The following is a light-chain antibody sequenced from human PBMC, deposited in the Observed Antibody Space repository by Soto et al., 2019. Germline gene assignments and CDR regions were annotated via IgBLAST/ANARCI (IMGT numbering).Light chain of an antibody. CDR1: QSVSSSY. Sequence: EIVWTQSPCTLSLSPGERAIVSCRASQSVSSSYLAWYQQKPGQAPRLLIYGASSRATGIPDRFSGSGSGTDFTLTIIRLEPEDFAVYYCQQYGISPLTFGQGTKVEI. CDR3: QQYGISPLT. CDR2: GAS. J-gene: IGKJ1*01. V-gene: IGKV3-20*01.